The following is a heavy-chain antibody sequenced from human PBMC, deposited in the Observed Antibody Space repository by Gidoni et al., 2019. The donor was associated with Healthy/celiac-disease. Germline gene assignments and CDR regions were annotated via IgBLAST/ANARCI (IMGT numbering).Heavy chain of an antibody. Sequence: EVQLVESGGGLVKPGGSLRLSCAASGFTFSSYSMNWVRQAPGKGLEWVSSISSSSSYIYYADSVKGRFTISRDNAKNSLYLQMNSLRAEDTAVYYCARLMTTVTTLSYFDYWGQGTLVTVSS. CDR3: ARLMTTVTTLSYFDY. J-gene: IGHJ4*02. V-gene: IGHV3-21*01. D-gene: IGHD4-17*01. CDR2: ISSSSSYI. CDR1: GFTFSSYS.